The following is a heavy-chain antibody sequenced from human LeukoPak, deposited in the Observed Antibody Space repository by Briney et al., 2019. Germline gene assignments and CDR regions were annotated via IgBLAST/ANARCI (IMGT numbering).Heavy chain of an antibody. J-gene: IGHJ6*03. V-gene: IGHV3-7*01. CDR3: ARSPRYCSGGSCYSSYYYYYYMDV. CDR2: IKQDGSET. CDR1: GDSISSYY. Sequence: ETLSLTCTVSGDSISSYYWSWVRQAPGKGLEWVANIKQDGSETTYVDSVRGRFTISRDNAKNSLYLQMNSLRVEDTAVYYCARSPRYCSGGSCYSSYYYYYYMDVWGKGTTVTISS. D-gene: IGHD2-15*01.